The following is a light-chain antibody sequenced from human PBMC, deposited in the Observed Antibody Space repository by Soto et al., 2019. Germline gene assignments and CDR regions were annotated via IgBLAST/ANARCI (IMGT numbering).Light chain of an antibody. J-gene: IGKJ4*01. CDR3: MQAVQTPLT. Sequence: DIVLTQSPLSLPVTPGEPASISCRSSQSLLHRNGYNYLDWYLQKPGQSPLLLIHLRSHRASGVPDRFSGSGSGTDFTLKISRVEAEDVGVYYCMQAVQTPLTFGGGTKVEIK. CDR1: QSLLHRNGYNY. V-gene: IGKV2-28*01. CDR2: LRS.